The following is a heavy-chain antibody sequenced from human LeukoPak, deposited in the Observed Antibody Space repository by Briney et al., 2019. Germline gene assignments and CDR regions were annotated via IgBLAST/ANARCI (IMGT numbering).Heavy chain of an antibody. CDR3: ARGLGITDYGDYVYWFDP. CDR1: GYTFTSYD. D-gene: IGHD4-17*01. V-gene: IGHV1-8*03. J-gene: IGHJ5*02. Sequence: ASVKVSCKASGYTFTSYDINWVRQATGQGLEWMGWMNPNSGNTGYAQKFQGRVTITRNTSISTAYMELSSLRSEDTAVYYCARGLGITDYGDYVYWFDPWGQGTLVTVSS. CDR2: MNPNSGNT.